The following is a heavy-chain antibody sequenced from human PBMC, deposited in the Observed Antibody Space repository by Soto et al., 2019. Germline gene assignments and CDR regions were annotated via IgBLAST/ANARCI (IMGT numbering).Heavy chain of an antibody. V-gene: IGHV4-34*01. CDR1: GGFFSDYY. CDR2: INHRGST. D-gene: IGHD2-2*01. Sequence: QVRLQQWGAGLLKPSETLSVTCAVYGGFFSDYYWTWIRQPPGKGLEWIGEINHRGSTNYNPSLKSRVTISVDTSKNQFSVKLSSVTAADTAVYYCAREVPSRYLDLWGRGTPVTVSS. J-gene: IGHJ2*01. CDR3: AREVPSRYLDL.